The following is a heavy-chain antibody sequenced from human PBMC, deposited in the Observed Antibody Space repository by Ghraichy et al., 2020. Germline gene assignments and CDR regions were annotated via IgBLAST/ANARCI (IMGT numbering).Heavy chain of an antibody. CDR3: ARDQAGTTGFDY. V-gene: IGHV4-59*01. CDR1: GGSISSYY. Sequence: SETLSLTCPVSGGSISSYYWSWIRQPPGKGLEWVGYINYSGSTNYNASLKRRFTISVDTSKNQFSLKLSSVTAADTAVYYCARDQAGTTGFDYWGQGTLVTVSS. CDR2: INYSGST. J-gene: IGHJ4*02. D-gene: IGHD1-1*01.